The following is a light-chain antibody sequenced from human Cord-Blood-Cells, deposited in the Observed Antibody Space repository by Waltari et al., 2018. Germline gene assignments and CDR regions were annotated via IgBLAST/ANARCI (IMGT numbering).Light chain of an antibody. CDR3: QSYDSSLSGSKV. Sequence: QSVLTQPPSVSGAPGQRVTISCTGSSSNIGAGYAVHWYQQLPGTAPKLLIYGNSNRPSGVPDRFSCSKSGTSASLAITGLQAEDEADYYCQSYDSSLSGSKVFGGGTKLTVL. CDR1: SSNIGAGYA. CDR2: GNS. V-gene: IGLV1-40*01. J-gene: IGLJ3*02.